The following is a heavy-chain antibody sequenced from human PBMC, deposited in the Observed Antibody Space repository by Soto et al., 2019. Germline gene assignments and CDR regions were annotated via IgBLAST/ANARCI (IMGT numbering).Heavy chain of an antibody. Sequence: TGGSLRLSCLASGFTFSDFAMTWVRHVPGRGLEWVASLDGAGGSTYYAESVRGRFSISRDNSQNTLFLQMKRLTVDDTAIYYCAAPRDEYGSGVSWFTYGMDIWGQGTPVTVYS. CDR3: AAPRDEYGSGVSWFTYGMDI. V-gene: IGHV3-23*01. CDR2: LDGAGGST. J-gene: IGHJ6*02. CDR1: GFTFSDFA. D-gene: IGHD3-10*01.